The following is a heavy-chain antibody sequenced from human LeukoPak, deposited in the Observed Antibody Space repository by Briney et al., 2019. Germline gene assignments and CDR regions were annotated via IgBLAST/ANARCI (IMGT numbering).Heavy chain of an antibody. CDR2: ISRSGSTT. J-gene: IGHJ4*02. D-gene: IGHD3-10*01. Sequence: PGGSLRLSCVLSGLTFSDAWMSWVRQAPGKGLEWPSYISRSGSTTYYADSVKGRFIISRDNAKNSLYLQMNSLRAEDTAVYYCARDQVAIRGVLLNSHGFDSWGQGTLVTVSS. CDR3: ARDQVAIRGVLLNSHGFDS. CDR1: GLTFSDAW. V-gene: IGHV3-11*04.